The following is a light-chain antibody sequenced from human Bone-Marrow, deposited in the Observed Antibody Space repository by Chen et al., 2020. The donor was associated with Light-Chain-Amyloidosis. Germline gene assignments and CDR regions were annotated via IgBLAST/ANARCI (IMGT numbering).Light chain of an antibody. J-gene: IGKJ1*01. CDR2: DAS. Sequence: EIVLTQSPGTLSLSPGERATLSCRASQSVGNNYFAWFQQTPGQAPRLLIYDASTRATGIPDRFSGSGSGTDFTLTISRLEPEDFAVYYCQQYCCSPRTFGQGTKVEIK. V-gene: IGKV3-20*01. CDR3: QQYCCSPRT. CDR1: QSVGNNY.